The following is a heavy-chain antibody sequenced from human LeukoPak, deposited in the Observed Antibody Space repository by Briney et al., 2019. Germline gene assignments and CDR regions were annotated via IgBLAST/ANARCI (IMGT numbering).Heavy chain of an antibody. V-gene: IGHV1-18*01. CDR3: ARDDCSSTSCQGWFDP. Sequence: ASVTVSFKASGYTFTSYGISWVRQAPGEGLERMGWISAYNGNTNYAQKLQGRVTMTTATSTSTAYMELRSLRSDDTAVYYCARDDCSSTSCQGWFDPWGQGTLFTVSS. J-gene: IGHJ5*02. CDR2: ISAYNGNT. CDR1: GYTFTSYG. D-gene: IGHD2-2*01.